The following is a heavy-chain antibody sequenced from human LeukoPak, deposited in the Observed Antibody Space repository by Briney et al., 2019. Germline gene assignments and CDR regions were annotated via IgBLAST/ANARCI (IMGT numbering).Heavy chain of an antibody. J-gene: IGHJ6*02. CDR1: GFTFSSYG. CDR2: ISYDGSNK. D-gene: IGHD1-26*01. V-gene: IGHV3-30*03. CDR3: AFTSGSYYYYGMDV. Sequence: PGRSLRLSCAASGFTFSSYGMHWVRQAPGKGLEWVAVISYDGSNKYYADSVRGRFTISRDNSKNTLYLQMNGLRAEDTAVYYCAFTSGSYYYYGMDVWGQGTTVTVSS.